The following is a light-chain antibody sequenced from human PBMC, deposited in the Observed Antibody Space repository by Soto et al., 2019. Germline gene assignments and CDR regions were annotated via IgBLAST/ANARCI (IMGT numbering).Light chain of an antibody. V-gene: IGKV3-15*01. CDR3: QQYEGWHRT. Sequence: EIVMTQSPDTLSVSPGDTATLSCRSSQNIHINLAWYQQKPGQAPTLLIYGVTARAPGDPARFSGSGYERDFTLTIRSVQSGDFGVFYCQQYEGWHRTFGLGTKVEIQ. J-gene: IGKJ2*01. CDR1: QNIHIN. CDR2: GVT.